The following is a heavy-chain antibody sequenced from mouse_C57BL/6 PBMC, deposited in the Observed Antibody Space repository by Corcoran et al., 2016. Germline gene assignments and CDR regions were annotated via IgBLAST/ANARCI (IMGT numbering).Heavy chain of an antibody. CDR2: INTYSGVP. D-gene: IGHD1-1*01. CDR1: GYTFTTYG. CDR3: ARGTTVVAKDWYFDV. J-gene: IGHJ1*03. Sequence: QIQLVQSGPELKKPGETVKISCKASGYTFTTYGMSWVKQAPGKGLKWMGWINTYSGVPTYADDFKGRFAFSLETSASTAYLQINNLKNEDTATYFGARGTTVVAKDWYFDVWGTGTTVTVSS. V-gene: IGHV9-3*01.